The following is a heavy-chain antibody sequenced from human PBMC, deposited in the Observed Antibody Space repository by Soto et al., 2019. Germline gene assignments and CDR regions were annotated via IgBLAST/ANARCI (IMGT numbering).Heavy chain of an antibody. D-gene: IGHD2-2*01. J-gene: IGHJ4*02. CDR1: GYTFTTYG. Sequence: QVQLVQSGAEGKKPAASLKVSCKTSGYTFTTYGITWVRQAPGQGLEWMGWIAAYTGNRNYARNLQGRLTMTPDTSPTRAYEELCGLKSDDTAVYYWARAWACSNTRCYSNFDHWCQGTLVTVSS. V-gene: IGHV1-18*01. CDR2: IAAYTGNR. CDR3: ARAWACSNTRCYSNFDH.